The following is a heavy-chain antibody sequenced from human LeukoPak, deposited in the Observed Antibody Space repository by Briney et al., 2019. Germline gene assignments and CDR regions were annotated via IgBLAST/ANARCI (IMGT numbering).Heavy chain of an antibody. CDR3: GRILYCGSGSYYPWLDP. V-gene: IGHV4-4*02. CDR1: VGSISSSNW. CDR2: IYHSGST. Sequence: SGTLSLTCAVSVGSISSSNWWSWVRPPPGKGLEWIGEIYHSGSTNYNPSLKSRATISGDKYKHNLSLTVSSVTSADPAVYYCGRILYCGSGSYYPWLDPWGRGNLLTLSS. J-gene: IGHJ5*02. D-gene: IGHD3-10*01.